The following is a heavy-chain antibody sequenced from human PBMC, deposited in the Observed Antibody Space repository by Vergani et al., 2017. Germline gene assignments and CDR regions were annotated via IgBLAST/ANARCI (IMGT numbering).Heavy chain of an antibody. CDR3: ARVCRWPDRGGVDY. V-gene: IGHV4-34*01. CDR1: GGSFSGYY. J-gene: IGHJ4*02. CDR2: INHSGST. D-gene: IGHD4-23*01. Sequence: QVQLQQWGAGLLKPSETLSLTCAVYGGSFSGYYWSWLRQPPGKGLEWIGEINHSGSTNYNPSLKSRVTISVDTSKNQFSLRLSSVTAADTAVYCCARVCRWPDRGGVDYWGQGTLVTVSS.